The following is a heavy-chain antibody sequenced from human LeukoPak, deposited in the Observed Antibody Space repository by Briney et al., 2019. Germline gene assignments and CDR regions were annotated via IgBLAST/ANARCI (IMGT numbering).Heavy chain of an antibody. V-gene: IGHV4-34*01. CDR3: ARGKRWLQPTYFDY. CDR2: INHSGST. Sequence: PSETLSLTCAVYGGSFSGCYWSWIRQSPGKGLEWIGEINHSGSTNYNPSLKSRVTISVDTSKNQFSLKLSSVTAADTAVYYCARGKRWLQPTYFDYWGQGTLVTVSS. J-gene: IGHJ4*02. CDR1: GGSFSGCY. D-gene: IGHD5-24*01.